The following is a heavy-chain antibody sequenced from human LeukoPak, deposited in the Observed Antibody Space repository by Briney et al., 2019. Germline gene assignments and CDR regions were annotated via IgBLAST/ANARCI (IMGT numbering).Heavy chain of an antibody. J-gene: IGHJ3*02. CDR1: GFTFSSYD. CDR3: ARANLGHLGAFDI. Sequence: GGSLRLSCAASGFTFSSYDMHWVRQATGKGLEWVSAIGTAGVTYYPGSVKGRFTISRENAKNSLYLQMNSLRAGDTAVYYCARANLGHLGAFDIWGQGTMVTVSS. D-gene: IGHD4/OR15-4a*01. V-gene: IGHV3-13*01. CDR2: IGTAGVT.